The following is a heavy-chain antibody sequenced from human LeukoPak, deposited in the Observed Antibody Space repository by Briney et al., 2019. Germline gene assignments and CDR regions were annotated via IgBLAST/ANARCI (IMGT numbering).Heavy chain of an antibody. CDR2: IYTSGST. J-gene: IGHJ3*02. D-gene: IGHD3-16*01. CDR3: ARDLGSWPHVTLDI. Sequence: PETLSLTCTVSDGSIINYYWTWIRQPAGKGLEWIGRIYTSGSTNYNPSLKSRVTMSVDTSKNQFSLKLGSVTAADTAIYYCARDLGSWPHVTLDIWGHGTLVTVSS. V-gene: IGHV4-4*07. CDR1: DGSIINYY.